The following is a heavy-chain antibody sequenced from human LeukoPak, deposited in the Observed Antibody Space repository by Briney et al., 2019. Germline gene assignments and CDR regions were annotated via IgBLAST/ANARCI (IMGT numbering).Heavy chain of an antibody. CDR1: GFTFSSHG. CDR2: IWNDGSNK. J-gene: IGHJ4*02. CDR3: ARGCGGTPGCYIIDK. D-gene: IGHD2-21*01. V-gene: IGHV3-33*01. Sequence: GRSLRLSCEASGFTFSSHGMHWVRQAPGKGLEWVGVIWNDGSNKNYADSVKGRFTVSRDNLKNTLYLQMDSLRAEDTAVYYCARGCGGTPGCYIIDKWGQGTLVTVSS.